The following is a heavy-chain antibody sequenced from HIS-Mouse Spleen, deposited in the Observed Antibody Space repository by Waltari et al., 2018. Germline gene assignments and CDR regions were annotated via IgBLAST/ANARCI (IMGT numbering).Heavy chain of an antibody. CDR2: IYYSGST. V-gene: IGHV4-39*07. CDR1: GGSISSSSYY. Sequence: QLQLQESGPGLAKPSETLSLTCTVSGGSISSSSYYWGWIRQPPGKGREWMGSIYYSGSTYYNPSLKSRVTISVDTSKNQFSLKLSSVTAADTAVYYCAREIPYSSSWYDWYFDLWGRGTLVTVSS. J-gene: IGHJ2*01. CDR3: AREIPYSSSWYDWYFDL. D-gene: IGHD6-13*01.